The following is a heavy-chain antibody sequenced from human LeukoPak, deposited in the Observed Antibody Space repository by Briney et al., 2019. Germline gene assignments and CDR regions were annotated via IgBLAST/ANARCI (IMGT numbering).Heavy chain of an antibody. J-gene: IGHJ4*02. V-gene: IGHV4-39*01. D-gene: IGHD2-2*02. CDR1: GGSISSSSYY. CDR3: ARHAGCSSTSCYTEIDY. Sequence: SETLSLTCTVSGGSISSSSYYWGWIRQPPGKGLEWIGSIYYSGSTYYNPSLKSRVTISVDTSKNQFSLKLSSVTAADTAVYYCARHAGCSSTSCYTEIDYWGQGTLVTVSS. CDR2: IYYSGST.